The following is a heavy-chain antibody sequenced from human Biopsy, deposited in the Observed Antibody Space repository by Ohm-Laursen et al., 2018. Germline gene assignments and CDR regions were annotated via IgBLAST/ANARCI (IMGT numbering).Heavy chain of an antibody. V-gene: IGHV3-23*01. CDR3: AKINPSSIYYYYGMDV. CDR2: ISGSAGST. Sequence: LSLTCAVDGGSFSGYDWTWIRQPPGKGLEWVSAISGSAGSTNYADSVKGRFTISRDNSKNTLYLQLNSLRAEDTALYYCAKINPSSIYYYYGMDVWGQGTTVTVSS. CDR1: GGSFSGYD. J-gene: IGHJ6*02.